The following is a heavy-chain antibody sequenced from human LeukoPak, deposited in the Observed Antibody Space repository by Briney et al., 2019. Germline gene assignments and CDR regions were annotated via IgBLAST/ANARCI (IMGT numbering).Heavy chain of an antibody. J-gene: IGHJ4*02. CDR1: SDFFSSVTDY. CDR3: ARTLSYFDY. Sequence: PSETLSLTCTVSSDFFSSVTDYWAWIRQPPGKGLEWIASGDYSGGTYYNPSLESRVAISADMSKNHYSLNLSSVTAADTAMYYCARTLSYFDYWGQGTLVTVSS. CDR2: GDYSGGT. V-gene: IGHV4-39*07.